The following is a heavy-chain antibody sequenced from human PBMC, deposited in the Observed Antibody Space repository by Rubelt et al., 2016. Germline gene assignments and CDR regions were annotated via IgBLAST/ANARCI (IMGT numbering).Heavy chain of an antibody. CDR3: ARGRTRYYYDSSGYYYFDY. D-gene: IGHD3-22*01. J-gene: IGHJ4*02. Sequence: QVQLQQWGAGLLRPSETLSLTCDVYGGSLTDFYWNWIRQTPGKGLEWIGDITHSGTTNYNPSLKSRVTISVDTSKKQFSLKLSSVTAADTAVYYCARGRTRYYYDSSGYYYFDYWGQGTLVTVSS. CDR2: ITHSGTT. V-gene: IGHV4-34*01. CDR1: GGSLTDFY.